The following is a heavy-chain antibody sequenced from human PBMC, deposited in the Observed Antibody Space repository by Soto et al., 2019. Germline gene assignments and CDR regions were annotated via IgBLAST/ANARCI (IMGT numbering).Heavy chain of an antibody. D-gene: IGHD4-17*01. J-gene: IGHJ6*02. CDR1: GFTFSSYG. Sequence: GGSLRLSCAASGFTFSSYGMHWVRQAPGKGLEWVAVIWYDGSNKYYADSVKGRFTISRDNSKNTLYLQMNSLRAEDTAVYYCAKTQVPGDYGGYYYYGMDVWGQGTTVTVSS. CDR2: IWYDGSNK. V-gene: IGHV3-33*06. CDR3: AKTQVPGDYGGYYYYGMDV.